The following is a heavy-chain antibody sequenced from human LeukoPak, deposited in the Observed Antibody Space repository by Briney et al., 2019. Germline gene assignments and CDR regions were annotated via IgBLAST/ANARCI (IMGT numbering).Heavy chain of an antibody. CDR3: ARDPDSGSWGAYNWFDP. Sequence: ASVKVSCKASGGTFSSYAISWVRQASGQGLEWMGGIIPIFGTANYAQKFQGRVTITADESTSTAYMELSSLRSEDTAVYYCARDPDSGSWGAYNWFDPWGQGTLVTVSS. V-gene: IGHV1-69*13. J-gene: IGHJ5*02. CDR1: GGTFSSYA. CDR2: IIPIFGTA. D-gene: IGHD1-26*01.